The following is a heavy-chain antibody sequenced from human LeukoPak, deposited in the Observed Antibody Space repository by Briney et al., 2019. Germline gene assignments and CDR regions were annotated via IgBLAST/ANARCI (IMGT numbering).Heavy chain of an antibody. J-gene: IGHJ4*02. CDR1: GFSFSSYA. Sequence: GGSLRLSCAASGFSFSSYAMSWVRQAPGKRLEWVSVVTGGGGDTYYADSVKGRFTISRDNSKNTVYLQMNSLRAEDTAVYYCAKGGSYRSQPYFDYWGQGTPVTVSS. V-gene: IGHV3-23*01. CDR3: AKGGSYRSQPYFDY. CDR2: VTGGGGDT. D-gene: IGHD3-16*02.